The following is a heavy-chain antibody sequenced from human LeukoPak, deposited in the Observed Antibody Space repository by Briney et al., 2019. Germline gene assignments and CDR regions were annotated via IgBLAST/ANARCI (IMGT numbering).Heavy chain of an antibody. CDR3: ARDRGEIGDYFVY. J-gene: IGHJ4*02. Sequence: GASVKVSCKASGYTFTGYYMHWVRQAPGQGLEWMGWINPNSGGTNYAQKFQGRVTMTRDTSISTAYMELSRLRSDDTAVYYCARDRGEIGDYFVYWGQGTLVTVSS. V-gene: IGHV1-2*02. CDR2: INPNSGGT. CDR1: GYTFTGYY. D-gene: IGHD2-21*01.